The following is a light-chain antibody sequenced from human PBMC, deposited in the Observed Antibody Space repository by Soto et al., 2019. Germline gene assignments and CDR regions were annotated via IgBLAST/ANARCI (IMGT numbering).Light chain of an antibody. Sequence: IQMTQSPSSVSATVGNRITIACRASQGISSWLAWYRQTPGKAPKILIYSASSLPSGVPSRFSGSRSGTDFTRTISSLQPADFETDYCQQANRFPLTFGPGTRLEIK. J-gene: IGKJ5*01. V-gene: IGKV1-12*01. CDR2: SAS. CDR3: QQANRFPLT. CDR1: QGISSW.